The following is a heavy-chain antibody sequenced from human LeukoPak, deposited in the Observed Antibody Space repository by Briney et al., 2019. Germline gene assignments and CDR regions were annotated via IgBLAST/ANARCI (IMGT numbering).Heavy chain of an antibody. CDR1: GFTFGDYA. D-gene: IGHD6-13*01. CDR2: IRSKAYGGTT. CDR3: TRGSGGRDSSSWYFVSYYYYYYMDV. Sequence: GGSLRLSCTASGFTFGDYAMSWVRQAPGKGLEWVGFIRSKAYGGTTEYAASVKGRFTISRDDSKSIAYLQMNSLKTEDTAVYYCTRGSGGRDSSSWYFVSYYYYYYMDVWGKGTTVTISS. V-gene: IGHV3-49*04. J-gene: IGHJ6*03.